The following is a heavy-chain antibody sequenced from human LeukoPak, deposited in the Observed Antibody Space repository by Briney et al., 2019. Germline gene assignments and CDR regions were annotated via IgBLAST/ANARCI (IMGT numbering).Heavy chain of an antibody. J-gene: IGHJ4*02. CDR2: INWTGGST. V-gene: IGHV3-20*04. D-gene: IGHD3-10*01. CDR3: ARGPTYNSGSYLDY. Sequence: GGSLTLSCAASGFTFHDYGMNWVTQASGKGLKWVSGINWTGGSTGYADSVKGRFTISRANAKNSLHLQMNSLRAEDTALYYCARGPTYNSGSYLDYWGQGTLVTVSS. CDR1: GFTFHDYG.